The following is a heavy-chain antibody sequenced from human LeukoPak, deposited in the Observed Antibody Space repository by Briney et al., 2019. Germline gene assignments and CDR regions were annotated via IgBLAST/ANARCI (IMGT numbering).Heavy chain of an antibody. CDR1: GASISSSSYY. CDR3: ASYGYSYGQPQVGWYFDL. V-gene: IGHV4-39*01. J-gene: IGHJ2*01. D-gene: IGHD5-18*01. CDR2: IYYSGST. Sequence: SETLSLTCTVSGASISSSSYYWGWIRQPPGKGLEWIGSIYYSGSTYYNPSLKSRVTISVDTSKNQFSLKLSSVTAADTAVYYCASYGYSYGQPQVGWYFDLWGRGTLVTVSS.